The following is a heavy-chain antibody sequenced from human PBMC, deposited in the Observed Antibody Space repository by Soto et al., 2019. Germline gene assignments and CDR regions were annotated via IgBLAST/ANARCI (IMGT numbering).Heavy chain of an antibody. D-gene: IGHD3-10*01. V-gene: IGHV3-23*01. CDR2: TSGSGGNT. CDR1: GLPFSSYA. Sequence: LLESGGGLAQPGGPLRLSCAASGLPFSSYAMNWVRQAPGKGLEWVSATSGSGGNTYYAYSVKGRFTSSRDNSKTTIYLQMDSLRAEDTAVYFCAKGSTSSHYLTSYFYDMDVWGKGTTVTVSS. CDR3: AKGSTSSHYLTSYFYDMDV. J-gene: IGHJ6*03.